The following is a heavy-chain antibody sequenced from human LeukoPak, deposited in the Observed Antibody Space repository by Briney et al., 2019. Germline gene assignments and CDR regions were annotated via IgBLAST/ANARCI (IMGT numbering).Heavy chain of an antibody. CDR2: IYYSGST. J-gene: IGHJ1*01. CDR1: GGSISSGDYY. CDR3: ARVSYCGGDCYLGYEYFQH. Sequence: PSQTLSLTCTVSGGSISSGDYYWSWIRQPPGKGLEWIGYIYYSGSTYYNPSLKSRVTISVDTSENQFSLKLSSVTAADTAVYYCARVSYCGGDCYLGYEYFQHWGQGTLVTVSS. D-gene: IGHD2-21*01. V-gene: IGHV4-30-4*08.